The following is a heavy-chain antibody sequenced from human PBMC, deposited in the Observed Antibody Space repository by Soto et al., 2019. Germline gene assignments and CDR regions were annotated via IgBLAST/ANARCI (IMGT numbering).Heavy chain of an antibody. J-gene: IGHJ6*02. CDR1: GGTFSSYA. CDR2: IIPIFGTA. D-gene: IGHD3-22*01. CDR3: ARGGYYDSSGSRDYHYYGMNV. Sequence: ASVKVSCKASGGTFSSYAISWVRQAPGQGLEWMGGIIPIFGTANYAQKVQGRVFMTTDTSSKTAYLDLRSLRSDDTAVYYCARGGYYDSSGSRDYHYYGMNVWGQGTTVTVSS. V-gene: IGHV1-69*05.